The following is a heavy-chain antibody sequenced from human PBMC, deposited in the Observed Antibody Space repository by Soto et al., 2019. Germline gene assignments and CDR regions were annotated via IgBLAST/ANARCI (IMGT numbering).Heavy chain of an antibody. CDR2: TYYRFRWYN. D-gene: IGHD1-26*01. V-gene: IGHV6-1*01. J-gene: IGHJ5*01. CDR3: VRLIGNSWLDF. Sequence: SQTLSLNCHISWDCVTCSRVPWNWIRQSPSRVFELLVRTYYRFRWYNDYAESVKSRIIINPDTSKNQFSLHLNSVIPDDTAVYYCVRLIGNSWLDFWGQGTLVTVSS. CDR1: WDCVTCSRVP.